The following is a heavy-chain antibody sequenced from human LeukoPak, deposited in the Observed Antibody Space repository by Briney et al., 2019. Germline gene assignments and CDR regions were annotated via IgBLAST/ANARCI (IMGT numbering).Heavy chain of an antibody. D-gene: IGHD3-10*01. CDR2: ISYSGST. V-gene: IGHV4-31*03. CDR1: GGSIRSSYYY. CDR3: ARFYYYNSGSYYKTEYFQH. Sequence: SETLSLTCTVSGGSIRSSYYYWNWIRQHPGKGLEWIGYISYSGSTYYNPSLKSRVTISIDTSKNQFSLKLNSVAAADAAVYYCARFYYYNSGSYYKTEYFQHWGQGTLVTVSS. J-gene: IGHJ1*01.